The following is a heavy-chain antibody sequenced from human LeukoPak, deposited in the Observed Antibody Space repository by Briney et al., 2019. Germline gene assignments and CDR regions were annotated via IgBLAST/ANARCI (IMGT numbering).Heavy chain of an antibody. D-gene: IGHD5-18*01. V-gene: IGHV3-9*01. CDR3: ARHLSGVAGYTYGRGIDY. Sequence: GGSLRLSCAASGFTFDNYAMHWVRQAPGKGLEWVSGISWNSGSIGYADSVKGRFTISRDNAKNSLYLQMNSLRAEDTAVYYCARHLSGVAGYTYGRGIDYWGQGTLVTVSS. CDR1: GFTFDNYA. CDR2: ISWNSGSI. J-gene: IGHJ4*02.